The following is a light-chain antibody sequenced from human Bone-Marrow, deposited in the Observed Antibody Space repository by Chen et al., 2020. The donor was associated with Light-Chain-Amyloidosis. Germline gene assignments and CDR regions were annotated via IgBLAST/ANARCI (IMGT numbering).Light chain of an antibody. Sequence: SYVLTQPSSVSAAPGQTATIACGGNNIGSTSVHWYQQTPGQAPLLVVYDDSDRPSGYPERLAGSNCGSTATLIISWVEAGDEADDYCQVWDRSSDRPVFGGGTKLTVL. CDR1: NIGSTS. V-gene: IGLV3-21*02. CDR3: QVWDRSSDRPV. CDR2: DDS. J-gene: IGLJ3*02.